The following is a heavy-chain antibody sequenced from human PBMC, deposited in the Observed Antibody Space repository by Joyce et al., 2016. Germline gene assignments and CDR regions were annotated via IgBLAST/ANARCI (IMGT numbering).Heavy chain of an antibody. V-gene: IGHV3-74*01. CDR3: ARDDSSGYPDS. Sequence: EVQLVESGGGLVQPGGSLRLSCAASGFTFNIYWMHWVRQAPGKGLVWVSRVNTIGDTTFYADSVKGRFTISGDNAKNTVYLQMNRLTADDTAIYYCARDDSSGYPDSWGQGTLVTVSS. J-gene: IGHJ4*02. CDR1: GFTFNIYW. CDR2: VNTIGDTT. D-gene: IGHD3-22*01.